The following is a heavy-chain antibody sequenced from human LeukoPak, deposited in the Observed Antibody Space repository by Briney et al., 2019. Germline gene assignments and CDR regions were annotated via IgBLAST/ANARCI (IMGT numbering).Heavy chain of an antibody. V-gene: IGHV4-31*03. CDR3: ARGFSITGTTLDY. CDR1: GGSISSGGYY. D-gene: IGHD1-7*01. Sequence: SETLSLTCTVSGGSISSGGYYWSWIRQHPGKGLEWIGYIYYSGSTNYNPSLKSRVTISVDTSKNQFSLKLSSVTAADTAVYYCARGFSITGTTLDYWGQGTLVTVSS. J-gene: IGHJ4*02. CDR2: IYYSGST.